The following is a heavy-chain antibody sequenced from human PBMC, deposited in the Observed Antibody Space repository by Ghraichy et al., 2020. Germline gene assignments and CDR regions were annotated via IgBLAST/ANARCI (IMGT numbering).Heavy chain of an antibody. CDR1: GGSISSGSYY. Sequence: TLSLTCTVSGGSISSGSYYWSWIRQPAGKGLEWIGRIYTSGSTNYNPSLKSRVTISVDTSKNQFSLKLSSVTAADTAVYYCARNPVDIVATILFDIWGQGTMVTVSS. D-gene: IGHD5-12*01. CDR3: ARNPVDIVATILFDI. CDR2: IYTSGST. J-gene: IGHJ3*02. V-gene: IGHV4-61*02.